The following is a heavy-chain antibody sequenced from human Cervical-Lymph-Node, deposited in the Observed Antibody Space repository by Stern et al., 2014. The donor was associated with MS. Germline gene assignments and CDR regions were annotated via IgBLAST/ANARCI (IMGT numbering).Heavy chain of an antibody. D-gene: IGHD6-19*01. V-gene: IGHV3-9*01. Sequence: EVQLVESGGGLVQPGRSLRLSCAASGFTFDDYAMHWVRQAPGKGLEWVSGINWNSGTIGYADSVKGRFTISRDNAKNSLYLQMSSLRAEDTALYYCARVVAGIAVSGSYFDYWGQGTLVTVSS. CDR3: ARVVAGIAVSGSYFDY. J-gene: IGHJ4*02. CDR2: INWNSGTI. CDR1: GFTFDDYA.